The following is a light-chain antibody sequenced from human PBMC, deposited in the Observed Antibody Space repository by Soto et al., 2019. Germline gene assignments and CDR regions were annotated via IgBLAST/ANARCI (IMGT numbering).Light chain of an antibody. Sequence: QPVLTQPPSASGTPGQRVTMSCSGSSSNIGSYTVNWFQQLPGTAPKLLIYSNYHRPSGVPDRFSGSKSSTSASLAISGLQSEDEAHFYCAAWDDGLNGWVFGGGTKLTVL. CDR1: SSNIGSYT. J-gene: IGLJ3*02. CDR2: SNY. V-gene: IGLV1-44*01. CDR3: AAWDDGLNGWV.